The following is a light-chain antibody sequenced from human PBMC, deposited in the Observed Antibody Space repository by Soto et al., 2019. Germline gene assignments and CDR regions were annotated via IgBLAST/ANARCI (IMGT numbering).Light chain of an antibody. CDR2: DAT. CDR3: QQYNNWPRT. V-gene: IGKV3-15*01. CDR1: QSVSSN. J-gene: IGKJ1*01. Sequence: EIVLAQSPSTLSLSPGESPTLYCRASQSVSSNYLAWYQQKPGQAPRLLMYDATKRATGIPARFSGSGSGTEFTLTISNLQSEDFAVYYCQQYNNWPRTFGQGTKVDIK.